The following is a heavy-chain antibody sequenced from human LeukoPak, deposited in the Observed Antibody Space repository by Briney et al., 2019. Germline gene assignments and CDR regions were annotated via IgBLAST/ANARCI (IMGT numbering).Heavy chain of an antibody. CDR1: GFTFSSYA. CDR2: IWYDGSNK. V-gene: IGHV3-33*08. Sequence: PGGSLRLSCAASGFTFSSYAMSWVRQAPGKGLEWVAVIWYDGSNKYYADSVKGRFTISRDNSKNTLFLQMNSLRVEDTAVYYCARAVCDSSGSCLYDYWGQGTLVTVSS. J-gene: IGHJ4*02. CDR3: ARAVCDSSGSCLYDY. D-gene: IGHD3-22*01.